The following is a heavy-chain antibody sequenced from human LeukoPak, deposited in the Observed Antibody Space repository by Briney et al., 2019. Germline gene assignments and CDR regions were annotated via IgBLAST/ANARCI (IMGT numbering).Heavy chain of an antibody. CDR1: GFTFSSYG. Sequence: PGGSLRLSCAASGFTFSSYGMHWVRQAPGKGLEWVAVISYDGSNKYYADSVKDRFTISRDNSKNTLYLQMNSLRAEDTAVYYCASGRGSYSPDYWGQGTLVTVSS. V-gene: IGHV3-30*03. J-gene: IGHJ4*02. CDR3: ASGRGSYSPDY. CDR2: ISYDGSNK. D-gene: IGHD1-26*01.